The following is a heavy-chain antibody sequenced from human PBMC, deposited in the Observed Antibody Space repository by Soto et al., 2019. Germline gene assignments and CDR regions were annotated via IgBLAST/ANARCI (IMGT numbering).Heavy chain of an antibody. CDR3: AKPHLVLRYFDWPDAFDI. CDR2: ISGSGGST. J-gene: IGHJ3*02. Sequence: GGSLRLSCAASGFTFSSYAMSWVRQAPGKGLEWVSAISGSGGSTYYADSVKGRFTISRDNSKNTLYLQMNSLRAEDTAVYYCAKPHLVLRYFDWPDAFDIWGQGTMVTVSS. V-gene: IGHV3-23*01. D-gene: IGHD3-9*01. CDR1: GFTFSSYA.